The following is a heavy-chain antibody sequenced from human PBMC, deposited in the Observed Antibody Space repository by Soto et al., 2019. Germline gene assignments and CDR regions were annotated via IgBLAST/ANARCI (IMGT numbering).Heavy chain of an antibody. D-gene: IGHD6-13*01. J-gene: IGHJ4*02. V-gene: IGHV3-48*02. Sequence: EVQLVESGGGLVQPGGSLRLSCAASGFTFSSYSMNWVRQAPGKGLEWVSYISSSSSTIYYADSVKGRFTISRDNAKNSLYLQMNSLRDEDTAVYYCARKQRRAAAGHYFDYWGQGTLVTVSS. CDR2: ISSSSSTI. CDR3: ARKQRRAAAGHYFDY. CDR1: GFTFSSYS.